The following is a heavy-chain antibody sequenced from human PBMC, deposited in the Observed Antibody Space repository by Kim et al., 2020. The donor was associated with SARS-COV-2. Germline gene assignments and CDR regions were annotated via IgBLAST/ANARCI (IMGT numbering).Heavy chain of an antibody. CDR2: NT. J-gene: IGHJ4*02. CDR3: AANLKKNSDY. Sequence: NTGYAQKFPGRVTMTRNTSISTAYMELSSLRSEDTAVYYCAANLKKNSDYWGQGTLVTVSS. V-gene: IGHV1-8*01.